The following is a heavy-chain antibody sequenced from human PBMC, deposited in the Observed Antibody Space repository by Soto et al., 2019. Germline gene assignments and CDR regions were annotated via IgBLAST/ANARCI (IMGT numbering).Heavy chain of an antibody. CDR2: ISSSGSTI. CDR1: GFTFSDYY. J-gene: IGHJ6*03. V-gene: IGHV3-11*01. Sequence: QVQLVESGGGLVKPGGSLRLSCAASGFTFSDYYMSWIRQAPGKGLEWVSYISSSGSTIYYADSVKGRFTISRDNAKNSLYLQMNSLRAEDTAVYDCARDPRMWLRFDYYYYMDVWGKGTTVTVSS. CDR3: ARDPRMWLRFDYYYYMDV. D-gene: IGHD5-12*01.